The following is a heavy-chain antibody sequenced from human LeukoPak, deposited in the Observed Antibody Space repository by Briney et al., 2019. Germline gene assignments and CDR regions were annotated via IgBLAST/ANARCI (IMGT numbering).Heavy chain of an antibody. CDR3: AKEHYWIRPGRASHAVAGPVFDY. CDR2: ISGSGGST. J-gene: IGHJ4*02. CDR1: GFTFSSYA. Sequence: GGSLRLSCAASGFTFSSYAMSWVRQAPGKGLEWVSAISGSGGSTYYADSVKGRFTISSDNSKNTLYLQMNSLRAEDTAVYYCAKEHYWIRPGRASHAVAGPVFDYWGQGTLVTVSS. D-gene: IGHD6-19*01. V-gene: IGHV3-23*01.